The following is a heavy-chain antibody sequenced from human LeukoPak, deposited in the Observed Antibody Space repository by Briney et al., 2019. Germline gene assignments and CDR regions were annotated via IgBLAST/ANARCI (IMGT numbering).Heavy chain of an antibody. D-gene: IGHD6-13*01. CDR2: ISSSSSYI. CDR1: GFTFSSYS. Sequence: GSLRLSCAASGFTFSSYSMNWVRQAPGKGLEWVSSISSSSSYIYYADSVKGRFTISRDNAKNSLYLQMNSLRAEDTAVYYCARDRGYSSSSFDYWGQGTLVTVSS. V-gene: IGHV3-21*01. J-gene: IGHJ4*02. CDR3: ARDRGYSSSSFDY.